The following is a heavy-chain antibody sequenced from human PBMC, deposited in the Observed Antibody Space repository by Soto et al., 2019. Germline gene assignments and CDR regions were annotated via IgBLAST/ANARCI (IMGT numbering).Heavy chain of an antibody. CDR2: ISSSGSTI. CDR1: GFTFSSYE. J-gene: IGHJ6*02. CDR3: ARQYYYDSSGYYLEYYGMDV. Sequence: EVQLVESGGGLVQPGGSLRLSCAASGFTFSSYEMNWVRQAPGKGLEWVSYISSSGSTIYYADSVKGRFTISRDNAKNSLYLQMNSLRAEDTAVYYCARQYYYDSSGYYLEYYGMDVWGQGTTVTVSS. V-gene: IGHV3-48*03. D-gene: IGHD3-22*01.